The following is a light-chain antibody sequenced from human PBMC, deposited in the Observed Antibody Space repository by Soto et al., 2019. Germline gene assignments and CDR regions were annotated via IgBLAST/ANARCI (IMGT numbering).Light chain of an antibody. Sequence: QSALTQPPSASGSPGPTVTISCTGTSSDVGGYDYVSWYQQHPGEAPKLIIYEVTKRPSGVPYRFSGSKSGNTASLTVAGLQAEDEADYHCASYAGGKNFYVFGTGTKLTVL. CDR1: SSDVGGYDY. CDR3: ASYAGGKNFYV. V-gene: IGLV2-8*01. CDR2: EVT. J-gene: IGLJ1*01.